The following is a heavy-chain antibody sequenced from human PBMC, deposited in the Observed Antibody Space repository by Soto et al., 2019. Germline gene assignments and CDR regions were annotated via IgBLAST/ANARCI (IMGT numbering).Heavy chain of an antibody. Sequence: QVQLVESGGGVVQPGRSLRLSCAASGFTFSSYGMHWVRQAPGKGLEWVAVIWYDGSNKYYADSVKGRFTISRDNTKNTLYLQMNSLRAEDTAVYYCARSGVDCSDGSCDGDYWGQGTLVTVSS. CDR2: IWYDGSNK. D-gene: IGHD2-15*01. J-gene: IGHJ4*02. CDR1: GFTFSSYG. CDR3: ARSGVDCSDGSCDGDY. V-gene: IGHV3-33*01.